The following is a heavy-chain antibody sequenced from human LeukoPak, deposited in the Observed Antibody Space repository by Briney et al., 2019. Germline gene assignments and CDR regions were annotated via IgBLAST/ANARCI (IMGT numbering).Heavy chain of an antibody. CDR3: ARVNYYDSSGYYYEDDY. J-gene: IGHJ4*02. Sequence: QTGGSLRLSCAASGFTFSTYAMSWVRQAPGTGLGWVSAISGSGGGTYYADSVKGRFTISRDNAKNSLYLQMNSLRAEDTAVYYCARVNYYDSSGYYYEDDYWGQGTLVTVSS. CDR1: GFTFSTYA. V-gene: IGHV3-23*01. D-gene: IGHD3-22*01. CDR2: ISGSGGGT.